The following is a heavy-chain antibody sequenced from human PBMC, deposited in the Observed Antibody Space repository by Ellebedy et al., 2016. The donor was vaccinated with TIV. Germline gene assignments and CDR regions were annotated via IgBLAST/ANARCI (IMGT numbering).Heavy chain of an antibody. V-gene: IGHV4-61*03. D-gene: IGHD4-23*01. J-gene: IGHJ3*01. CDR2: IYSRGST. Sequence: SETLSLXXTVSGGSVSRRSYYWSWIRQSPGKGLEWIGYIYSRGSTKYNPSLKSRLTISADTSKKHFSLKLNSATAADTAMYYCTYGINSDAFDVWGHGTMVTVSS. CDR1: GGSVSRRSYY. CDR3: TYGINSDAFDV.